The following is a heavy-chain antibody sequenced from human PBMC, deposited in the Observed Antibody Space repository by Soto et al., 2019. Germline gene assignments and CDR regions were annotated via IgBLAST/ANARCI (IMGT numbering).Heavy chain of an antibody. CDR2: INSDGSST. J-gene: IGHJ4*02. CDR3: ARDRPDISNPTDHPMFDY. V-gene: IGHV3-74*01. D-gene: IGHD6-6*01. Sequence: EVQLAESGGGLVQPGGSLRLSCSASGFIFSSHWMHWVRQSAEKGLVWVSRINSDGSSTAYADSVKGRFTISRDNAKNTLYLQMNSLRVEDTAVYYCARDRPDISNPTDHPMFDYWGQGTQVTVSS. CDR1: GFIFSSHW.